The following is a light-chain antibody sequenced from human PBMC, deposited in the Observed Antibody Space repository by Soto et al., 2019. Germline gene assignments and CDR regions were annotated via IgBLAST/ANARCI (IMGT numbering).Light chain of an antibody. CDR3: QQYNSYSEST. CDR1: QSISSW. Sequence: DIQMTQSPSTLSASVGDRVTITCRASQSISSWLAWYQQKPGKAPKLLIYDASSLESGVPSRFSGSGSGTEVTLTISSLQPDDFATYYCQQYNSYSESTFGQGTKLEIK. J-gene: IGKJ2*01. V-gene: IGKV1-5*01. CDR2: DAS.